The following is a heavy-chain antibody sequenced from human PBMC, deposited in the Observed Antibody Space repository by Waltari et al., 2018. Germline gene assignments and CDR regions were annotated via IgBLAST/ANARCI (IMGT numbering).Heavy chain of an antibody. V-gene: IGHV3-33*08. Sequence: QEQLVESGGGVVQPGRSLRLSCVAYGFSFSHYGMHWVRQAPGKGLEWVAVIWSDGSNTYYADSVKGRFTISRDNSKNTLYLQMNSLRAEDTAIYYCASRSPALDYWGQGTLVTVSS. CDR2: IWSDGSNT. J-gene: IGHJ4*02. CDR3: ASRSPALDY. CDR1: GFSFSHYG.